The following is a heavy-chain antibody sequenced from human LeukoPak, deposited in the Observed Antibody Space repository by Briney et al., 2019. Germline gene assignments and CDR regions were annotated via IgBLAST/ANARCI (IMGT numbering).Heavy chain of an antibody. CDR3: ARGGRQWLGVEFHAYYMDV. CDR1: GFNFSDYS. D-gene: IGHD6-19*01. V-gene: IGHV3-48*01. CDR2: ISISSGTI. J-gene: IGHJ6*03. Sequence: PGGSLRLSCAASGFNFSDYSMNWVRQAPGKGLEWVSYISISSGTIYYADSVKGRFTISRDNAKNSLYLQMNSLRAEDTAVYYCARGGRQWLGVEFHAYYMDVWGKGTTVTVSS.